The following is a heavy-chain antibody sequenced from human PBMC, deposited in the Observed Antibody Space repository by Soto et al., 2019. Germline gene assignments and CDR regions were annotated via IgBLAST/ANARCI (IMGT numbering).Heavy chain of an antibody. V-gene: IGHV1-2*02. CDR3: ARDLAKGGGSAGFDY. CDR2: INPKSGGT. D-gene: IGHD1-26*01. J-gene: IGHJ4*02. Sequence: QVQLVQSGAEVKKPGASVNVSCKASGYTFTVYYMHWVRQAPGQGLEWMGWINPKSGGTMYPQKLQGRVTMTCDTSMSTAYMALTRLRSDDTAVYYCARDLAKGGGSAGFDYWGQGTLVTVSS. CDR1: GYTFTVYY.